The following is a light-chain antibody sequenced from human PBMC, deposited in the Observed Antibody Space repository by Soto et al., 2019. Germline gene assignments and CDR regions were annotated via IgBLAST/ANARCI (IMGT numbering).Light chain of an antibody. CDR3: QQNNRYPWT. J-gene: IGKJ1*01. CDR2: DAS. V-gene: IGKV1-5*01. Sequence: DIQMTQSPSTLSASVGDRVTIPCRASQRISRYLAWYQQKPGEPPKLLIYDASSLQSGVPSRFSGSGSGTEFSLSITGLQPDDFETYYCQQNNRYPWTFGQGTKVDIK. CDR1: QRISRY.